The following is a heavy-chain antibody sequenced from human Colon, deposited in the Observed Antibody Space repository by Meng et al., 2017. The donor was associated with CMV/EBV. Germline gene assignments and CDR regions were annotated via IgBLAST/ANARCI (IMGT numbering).Heavy chain of an antibody. CDR2: IYNSGST. CDR1: GGSFTTNSYF. J-gene: IGHJ4*02. V-gene: IGHV4-39*07. CDR3: ARGVLNFFDY. D-gene: IGHD3-10*01. Sequence: QLQLEESGPGLAKPSETLSLTCSVSGGSFTTNSYFWAWIRQPPGKGLEYIGSIYNSGSTYYNASLKSRVTMSVDTSKNQFSLKLSSVTAADTAKYYCARGVLNFFDYWGQGTLVTASS.